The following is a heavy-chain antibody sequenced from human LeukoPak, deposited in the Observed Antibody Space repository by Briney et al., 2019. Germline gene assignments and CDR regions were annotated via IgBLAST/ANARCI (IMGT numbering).Heavy chain of an antibody. CDR2: INPNSGGT. CDR3: ASSPTPIAALDV. V-gene: IGHV1-2*02. Sequence: ASVKVSCKASGYTFTGYYMHWVRQAPGQGLEWMGWINPNSGGTNYAQKFQGRVTMTRDTSISTAYMELRSLRSDDTAVYYCASSPTPIAALDVWGKGTTVTVSS. D-gene: IGHD6-6*01. CDR1: GYTFTGYY. J-gene: IGHJ6*04.